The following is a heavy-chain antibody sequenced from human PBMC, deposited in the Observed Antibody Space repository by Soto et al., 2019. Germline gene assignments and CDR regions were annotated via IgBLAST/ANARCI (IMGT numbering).Heavy chain of an antibody. CDR3: ARTYDSNGYAPEFDS. Sequence: QVVLQESGPGLVKPSETLSLTCSVSGRSITSYSWSWFRQPPGKGLEWIGYIYDNGITSQNPSLKSRVTMSADTAQNQFSLKLTSVTGADTAVYYCARTYDSNGYAPEFDSWGQGILVTVTS. J-gene: IGHJ4*02. D-gene: IGHD3-22*01. CDR2: IYDNGIT. CDR1: GRSITSYS. V-gene: IGHV4-59*12.